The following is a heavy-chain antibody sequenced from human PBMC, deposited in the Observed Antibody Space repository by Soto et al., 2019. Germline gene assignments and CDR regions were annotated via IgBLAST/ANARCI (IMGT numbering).Heavy chain of an antibody. D-gene: IGHD3-22*01. V-gene: IGHV3-21*01. Sequence: GSLRLSCAASGFTFSSYSMNWVRQAPGKGLEWVSSISSSSSYIYYADSVKGRFTISRDNAKNSLYLQMNSLRAEDTAMYYCARDLDSSGRVYYYYGMDVWGQGTTVTVSS. CDR3: ARDLDSSGRVYYYYGMDV. J-gene: IGHJ6*02. CDR2: ISSSSSYI. CDR1: GFTFSSYS.